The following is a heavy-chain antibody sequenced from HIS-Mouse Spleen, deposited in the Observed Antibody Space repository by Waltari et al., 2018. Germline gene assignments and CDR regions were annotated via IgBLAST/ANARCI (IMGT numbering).Heavy chain of an antibody. CDR3: AREIPYSSSWYDWYFDL. D-gene: IGHD6-13*01. J-gene: IGHJ2*01. V-gene: IGHV4-39*07. CDR1: GGSISSSSYY. Sequence: QLQLQESGPGLVKPSETLSLTCTVSGGSISSSSYYWGWIRQPPGKGLEWIGSFYYSGSTYYTPSLKSRVTISVDTSKNQFSLKLSYVTAADTAVYYCAREIPYSSSWYDWYFDLWGRGTLVTVSS. CDR2: FYYSGST.